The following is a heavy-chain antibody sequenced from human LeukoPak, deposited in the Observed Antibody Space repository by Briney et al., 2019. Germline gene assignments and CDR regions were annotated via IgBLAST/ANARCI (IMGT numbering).Heavy chain of an antibody. V-gene: IGHV1-2*02. CDR3: ARVYDILTGHSHYGMDV. CDR1: GYTFTGYY. Sequence: ASVKVSCKASGYTFTGYYMHWVRQAPGQGLEWMGWINPNSGGTNYAQKFQGRVTMTRDTSISTAYMELSRLRSDDTAVYYCARVYDILTGHSHYGMDVWGQGTTVNVSS. J-gene: IGHJ6*02. D-gene: IGHD3-9*01. CDR2: INPNSGGT.